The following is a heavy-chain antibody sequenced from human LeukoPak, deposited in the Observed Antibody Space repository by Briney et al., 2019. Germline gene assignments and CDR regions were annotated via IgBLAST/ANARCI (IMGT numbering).Heavy chain of an antibody. Sequence: PSETLSLTCTVSSGSISSYYWSWIRQPPGKGLEWIGYIFYSGSTDYNPSLKSRVTISVDTSKNQFSLKLSSVTAADTAVYYCATYYYDSSGYYHFDYWGQGTLVTVSS. CDR1: SGSISSYY. CDR3: ATYYYDSSGYYHFDY. V-gene: IGHV4-59*01. J-gene: IGHJ4*02. D-gene: IGHD3-22*01. CDR2: IFYSGST.